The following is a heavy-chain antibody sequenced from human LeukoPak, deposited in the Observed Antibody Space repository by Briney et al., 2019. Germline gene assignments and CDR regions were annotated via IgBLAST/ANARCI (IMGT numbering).Heavy chain of an antibody. CDR1: GDSFTSYA. CDR3: ASPYYYDSSGYYDAFDI. Sequence: KISCKGSGDSFTSYAIGWVRQMPGKGLEWMGRIIPILGIANYAQKFQGRVTITADKSTSTAYMELSSLRSEDTAVYYCASPYYYDSSGYYDAFDIWGQGTMVTVSS. V-gene: IGHV1-69*04. D-gene: IGHD3-22*01. J-gene: IGHJ3*02. CDR2: IIPILGIA.